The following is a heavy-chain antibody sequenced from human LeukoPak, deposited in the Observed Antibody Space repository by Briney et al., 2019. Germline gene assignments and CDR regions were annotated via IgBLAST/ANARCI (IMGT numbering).Heavy chain of an antibody. Sequence: GGSLRLSCAASGFTFSSYEMNWVRQAPGKGLEWVSYISSSGSTIYYADSGKGRFTISRDNAKNSPYLQMNSLRAEDTAVYYCARAVGRSSSWSPIPGGDFDYWGQGTLVTVSS. V-gene: IGHV3-48*03. D-gene: IGHD6-13*01. CDR3: ARAVGRSSSWSPIPGGDFDY. CDR2: ISSSGSTI. J-gene: IGHJ4*02. CDR1: GFTFSSYE.